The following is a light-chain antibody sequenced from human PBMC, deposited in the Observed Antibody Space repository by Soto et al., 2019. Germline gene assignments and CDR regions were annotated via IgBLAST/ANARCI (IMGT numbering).Light chain of an antibody. CDR1: SSDIGRYDY. J-gene: IGLJ2*01. CDR2: DVS. Sequence: QSVLTQPASVSGSPGQSITISCTGTSSDIGRYDYIYWYQQHPGKAPKLMIYDVSNRPSGIPNRFSGSKSGNTASLTISGLQAEDEADYYCSSFTITGTPVVFGGGTKLTVL. CDR3: SSFTITGTPVV. V-gene: IGLV2-14*03.